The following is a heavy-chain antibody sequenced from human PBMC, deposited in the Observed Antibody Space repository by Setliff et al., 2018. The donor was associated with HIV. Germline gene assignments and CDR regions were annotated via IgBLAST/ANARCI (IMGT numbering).Heavy chain of an antibody. CDR3: ARAVVPPRSRGFDL. Sequence: PSETLSLTCSFSGGSTTSYYWSRIRQPPGKGLEWIGYIYYSGSTNYNPSLKSRVTISLDTSKKQFSLKLSFVTAADTAIYYRARAVVPPRSRGFDLWGQGAMVTVSS. D-gene: IGHD2-15*01. V-gene: IGHV4-59*12. CDR2: IYYSGST. J-gene: IGHJ3*01. CDR1: GGSTTSYY.